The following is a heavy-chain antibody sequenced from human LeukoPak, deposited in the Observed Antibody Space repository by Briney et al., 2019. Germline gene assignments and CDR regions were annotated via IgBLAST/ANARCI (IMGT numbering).Heavy chain of an antibody. CDR2: IDCDGSST. V-gene: IGHV3-74*01. CDR1: GFTFSNYW. Sequence: GGSLRLSCAASGFTFSNYWMHWVRQAPGKGLVWVSRIDCDGSSTSYADSVKGRFTISRDNAKNTLYLQMTSLRAEDTAVYYCARTIVGAAFDYWGQGTLVTVSS. D-gene: IGHD1-26*01. CDR3: ARTIVGAAFDY. J-gene: IGHJ4*02.